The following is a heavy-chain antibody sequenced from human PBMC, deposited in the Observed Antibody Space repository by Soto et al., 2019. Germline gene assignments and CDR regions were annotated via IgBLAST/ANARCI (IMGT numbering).Heavy chain of an antibody. J-gene: IGHJ4*02. CDR3: ARGLARIVATCDY. CDR1: GYTFTSYA. CDR2: INAGNGNT. V-gene: IGHV1-3*01. D-gene: IGHD5-12*01. Sequence: ASVKVSCKASGYTFTSYAMHWVRQAPGQRLEWMGWINAGNGNTKYSQKFQGRVTITRDTSASTAYMELSSLRSEDTAVYYCARGLARIVATCDYWGQGTLVTVSS.